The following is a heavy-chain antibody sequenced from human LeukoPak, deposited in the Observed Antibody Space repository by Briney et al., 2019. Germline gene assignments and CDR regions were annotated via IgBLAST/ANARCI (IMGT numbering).Heavy chain of an antibody. J-gene: IGHJ6*02. CDR1: GFTFSSYA. D-gene: IGHD4-11*01. CDR2: VSGSADNT. CDR3: AKNTVSTTDYYDFYGMDV. Sequence: GGSLRLSCAASGFTFSSYAMNWVRQAPGKGLEWVSAVSGSADNTYYADSVKGRFTISRGNSKNTLYLHMNSLRAEDTAVYYCAKNTVSTTDYYDFYGMDVWGQGTTVTVSS. V-gene: IGHV3-23*01.